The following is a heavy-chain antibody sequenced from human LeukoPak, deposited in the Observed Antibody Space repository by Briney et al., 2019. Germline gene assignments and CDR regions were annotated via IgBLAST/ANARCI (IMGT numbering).Heavy chain of an antibody. CDR1: GFTFSSYA. Sequence: PGGSLRLSCAASGFTFSSYAMHWVRQAPGKGLEWVAVISYDGSNKYYADSVKGRFTISRDNSKNTLYLQMNSLRAEDTAVYYCARELEATIDTWFGPWGQGTLVTVSS. V-gene: IGHV3-30-3*01. CDR3: ARELEATIDTWFGP. D-gene: IGHD5-12*01. CDR2: ISYDGSNK. J-gene: IGHJ5*02.